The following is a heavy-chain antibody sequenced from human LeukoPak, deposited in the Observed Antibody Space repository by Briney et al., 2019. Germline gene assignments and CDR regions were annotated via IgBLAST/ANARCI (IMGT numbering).Heavy chain of an antibody. CDR3: ARASDYGDSGAAFDI. V-gene: IGHV4-31*03. Sequence: TLSLSCTVSGGFISCGGYYWSRIRRHPGKCLEWIGYIYYSGSTYYNPSLKSRVTISVDTSKNQFSLKLSSVTAADTAVYYCARASDYGDSGAAFDIWGQGTMVTVSS. CDR2: IYYSGST. D-gene: IGHD4-17*01. CDR1: GGFISCGGYY. J-gene: IGHJ3*02.